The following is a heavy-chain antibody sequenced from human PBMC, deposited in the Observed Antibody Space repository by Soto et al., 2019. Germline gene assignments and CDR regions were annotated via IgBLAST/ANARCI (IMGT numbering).Heavy chain of an antibody. CDR2: IIPIFGTA. CDR3: TSPRGNDPTRHFDF. J-gene: IGHJ4*02. CDR1: GGTFSNYA. Sequence: QVQLVQSGAEVKKPGSSVTVSCKASGGTFSNYAVGWVRHTPGQGFEYLGGIIPIFGTANYAQKVQGSVKMNAEEAESTALMERATQTSADADVYYCTSPRGNDPTRHFDFCGQGTVVTVSS. V-gene: IGHV1-69*01.